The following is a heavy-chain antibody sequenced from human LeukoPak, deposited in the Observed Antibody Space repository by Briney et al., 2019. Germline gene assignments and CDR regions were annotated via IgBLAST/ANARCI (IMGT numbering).Heavy chain of an antibody. CDR2: IYTSGST. J-gene: IGHJ4*02. CDR3: ARDVDYYGSGSYAWRGYFDY. D-gene: IGHD3-10*01. CDR1: GGSTSSYY. V-gene: IGHV4-4*07. Sequence: SETLSLTCTVSGGSTSSYYWSWIRQPAGKGLEWIGRIYTSGSTNYNPSLKSRVTMSVDTSKNQFSLKLSSVTAADTAVYYCARDVDYYGSGSYAWRGYFDYWGQGTLVTVSS.